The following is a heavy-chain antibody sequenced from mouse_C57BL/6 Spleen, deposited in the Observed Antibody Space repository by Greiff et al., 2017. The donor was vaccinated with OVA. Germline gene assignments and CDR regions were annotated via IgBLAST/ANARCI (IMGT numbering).Heavy chain of an antibody. Sequence: VQLQQSGPELVKPGASVKISCKASGYTFTDYYMNWVKQSHGKSLEWIGDINPNNGGTSYNQKFKGKATLTVDKSSSTAYMELRSLTSEDSAVYYCARGGNYGNWDFDDWGQGTTLTVSS. CDR1: GYTFTDYY. CDR2: INPNNGGT. CDR3: ARGGNYGNWDFDD. V-gene: IGHV1-26*01. J-gene: IGHJ2*01. D-gene: IGHD2-1*01.